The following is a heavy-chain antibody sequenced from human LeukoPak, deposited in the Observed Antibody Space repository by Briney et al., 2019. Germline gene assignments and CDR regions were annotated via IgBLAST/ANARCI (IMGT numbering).Heavy chain of an antibody. CDR3: ARHPLSGRLFDY. CDR2: IYYNGNT. J-gene: IGHJ4*02. D-gene: IGHD1-26*01. V-gene: IGHV4-39*01. Sequence: GSLRLSCAASGYTFSSYAMSWVRQAPGKGLEWIGNIYYNGNTYYNPSLKSRVTISEDTSKNQFSLKLSSVTAADTAVYYCARHPLSGRLFDYWGQGTLVTVSS. CDR1: GYTFSSYA.